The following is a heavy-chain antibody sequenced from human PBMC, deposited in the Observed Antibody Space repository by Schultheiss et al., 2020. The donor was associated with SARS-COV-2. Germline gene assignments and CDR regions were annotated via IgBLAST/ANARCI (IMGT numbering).Heavy chain of an antibody. CDR3: ARDRYDFWSGYYPIDY. V-gene: IGHV3-23*01. CDR2: ITGSGDST. D-gene: IGHD3-3*01. Sequence: GGSLRLSCAASGFTFSSYAMSWVRQAPGKGLEWVSAITGSGDSTYYADSVKGRFTISRDNSKNTRYLQMNSLRAEDTAVYYCARDRYDFWSGYYPIDYWGQGTLVTVSS. J-gene: IGHJ4*02. CDR1: GFTFSSYA.